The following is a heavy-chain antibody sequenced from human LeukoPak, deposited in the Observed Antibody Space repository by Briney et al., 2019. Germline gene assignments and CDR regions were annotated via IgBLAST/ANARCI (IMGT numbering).Heavy chain of an antibody. CDR2: INQDGSDK. V-gene: IGHV3-7*01. Sequence: GGSLRLSCAASTFTFTYYWVSWVRQAPGKGLEWVANINQDGSDKYYVDSVKGRFTISRDNAKNSLYLQMNSLRAEDTAVYYCARQDYYFDYWGQGTLVTVSS. CDR3: ARQDYYFDY. J-gene: IGHJ4*02. CDR1: TFTFTYYW.